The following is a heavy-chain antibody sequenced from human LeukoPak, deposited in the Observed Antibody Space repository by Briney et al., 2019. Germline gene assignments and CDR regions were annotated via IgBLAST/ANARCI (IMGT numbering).Heavy chain of an antibody. CDR3: ARGDNWNYIRFDP. D-gene: IGHD1-1*01. CDR2: INAGNGNT. Sequence: GASVKVSCKASGYTFTSYAMHWVRQAPGQRLEWMGWINAGNGNTKYSQEFQGRVTITRDTSASTTYMELSNLRSEDMAVYYCARGDNWNYIRFDPWGQGTLVTVSS. J-gene: IGHJ5*02. V-gene: IGHV1-3*03. CDR1: GYTFTSYA.